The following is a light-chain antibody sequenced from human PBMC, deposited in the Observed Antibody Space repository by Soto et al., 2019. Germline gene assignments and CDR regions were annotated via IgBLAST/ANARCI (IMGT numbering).Light chain of an antibody. CDR2: GAS. CDR3: QHYNNWPPYA. J-gene: IGKJ2*01. Sequence: EIVMTQSPATLSVSPGERATLSCRASQSVGSNLAWYQQKPGQAPRLLIYGASTRTTATPARFSGSGSGTEFPLPISRLQSEDFAVYYCQHYNNWPPYAFGQGTKLEIK. CDR1: QSVGSN. V-gene: IGKV3D-15*01.